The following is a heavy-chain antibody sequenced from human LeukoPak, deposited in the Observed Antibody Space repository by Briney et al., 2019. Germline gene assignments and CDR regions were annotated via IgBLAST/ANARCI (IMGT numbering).Heavy chain of an antibody. Sequence: ASVKVSCKASGYTFTSYYMYWVRQAPGQGLEWMGTINPSDGSTHYAQKFQGRVTMTRDTSTRTVYIELSSLTSDDTAVYQCARKAAAGQTGWFGPWGQGTLVTVSS. J-gene: IGHJ5*02. V-gene: IGHV1-46*01. CDR2: INPSDGST. D-gene: IGHD6-13*01. CDR1: GYTFTSYY. CDR3: ARKAAAGQTGWFGP.